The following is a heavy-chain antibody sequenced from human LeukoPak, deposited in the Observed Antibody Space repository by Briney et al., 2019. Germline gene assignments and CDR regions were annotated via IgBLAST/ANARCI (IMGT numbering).Heavy chain of an antibody. D-gene: IGHD2-2*01. CDR2: ISSSSSYI. V-gene: IGHV3-21*01. J-gene: IGHJ5*02. Sequence: PGGSLRLSCAASGFTFSSYSMNWVRQAPGKGLEWVSSISSSSSYIYYADSVKGRFTISRDNSKNTLYLQMNSLRAEDTAAYYCARDYLPHVVVPAANPSNWFDPWGQGTLVTVSS. CDR1: GFTFSSYS. CDR3: ARDYLPHVVVPAANPSNWFDP.